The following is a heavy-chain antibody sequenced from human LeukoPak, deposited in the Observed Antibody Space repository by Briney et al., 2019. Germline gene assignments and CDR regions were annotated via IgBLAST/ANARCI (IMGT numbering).Heavy chain of an antibody. V-gene: IGHV4-30-4*08. J-gene: IGHJ5*02. D-gene: IGHD3-10*01. CDR3: ARDYYHGFSTYRP. CDR1: GASISTGDYY. CDR2: VYNTGGT. Sequence: SETLCLTCTVSGASISTGDYYYSWIRQPPGKGLEWIGYVYNTGGTHYNPSLKSRVTISVDRSMNQFSLELTSVTAADTAVYYCARDYYHGFSTYRPWGQGTLVTVSS.